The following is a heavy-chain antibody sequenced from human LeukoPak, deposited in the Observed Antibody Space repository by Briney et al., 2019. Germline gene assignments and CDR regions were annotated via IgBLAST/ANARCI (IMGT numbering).Heavy chain of an antibody. D-gene: IGHD6-19*01. CDR3: ARPNANGGWFPFDY. Sequence: PSETLSLTCTVSGGSISSYYWSWVRQPPGKGLEWIGYIYYSGNTNYNPPLKSRVTISVDTSKNQFSLKLSSVTAADTAVYYCARPNANGGWFPFDYWGQGTLVTVSS. CDR1: GGSISSYY. J-gene: IGHJ4*02. V-gene: IGHV4-59*08. CDR2: IYYSGNT.